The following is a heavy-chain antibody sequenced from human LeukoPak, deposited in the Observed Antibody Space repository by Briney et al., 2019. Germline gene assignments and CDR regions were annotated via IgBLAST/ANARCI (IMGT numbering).Heavy chain of an antibody. CDR3: AKDREMYFYDSSGYRDAFHI. V-gene: IGHV3-9*01. CDR1: GFTFDDYA. Sequence: GRSLRLSCAASGFTFDDYAMHWVRQAPGKGLEWVSGISWNSGSIGYADSVKGRFTISRDNSHKTLYLQMNSLRAEDTAVYYCAKDREMYFYDSSGYRDAFHIWGQGTKVTVSS. J-gene: IGHJ3*02. D-gene: IGHD3-22*01. CDR2: ISWNSGSI.